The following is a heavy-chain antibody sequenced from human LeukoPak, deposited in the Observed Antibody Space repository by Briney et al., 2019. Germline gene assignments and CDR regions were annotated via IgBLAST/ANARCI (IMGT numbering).Heavy chain of an antibody. CDR3: ARDVPDYDYVWGSFDY. J-gene: IGHJ4*02. D-gene: IGHD3-16*01. V-gene: IGHV6-1*01. CDR1: GDSVSSNSAA. CDR2: TYYRSKWYN. Sequence: SQTLSLTCAIPGDSVSSNSAAWNWIRQSPSRGLEWLGRTYYRSKWYNDYAVSVKSRITINPDTSKNQFSLQLNSVTPEDTAVYYCARDVPDYDYVWGSFDYWGQGTLVTVSS.